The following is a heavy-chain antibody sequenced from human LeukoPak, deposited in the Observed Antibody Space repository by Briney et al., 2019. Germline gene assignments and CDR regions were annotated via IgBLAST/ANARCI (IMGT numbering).Heavy chain of an antibody. D-gene: IGHD1/OR15-1a*01. CDR2: ISGSGGST. J-gene: IGHJ4*02. CDR1: GFIFNNYA. V-gene: IGHV3-23*01. Sequence: GGSLRLSCAGSGFIFNNYAMHWVRQPPGKGLGWVSAISGSGGSTYYADSVKGRFTISRDNSKNTLYLQMNSLRAEDTAVYYCAKGRTEFDYWGQGTLVTVSS. CDR3: AKGRTEFDY.